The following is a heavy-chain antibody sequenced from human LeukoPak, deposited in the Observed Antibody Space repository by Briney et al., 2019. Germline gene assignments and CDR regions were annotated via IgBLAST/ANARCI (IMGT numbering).Heavy chain of an antibody. V-gene: IGHV3-49*03. CDR1: GFTFGDYA. CDR3: TRRERENWGSSVY. Sequence: PGGSLRLSCTASGFTFGDYAMSWFRQAPGKGLEWVGFIRSKAYGGTTENAASVQGRFTISRDDSKSIAYLQMNSLKTEDTAVYYCTRRERENWGSSVYWGQGTLVTVSS. CDR2: IRSKAYGGTT. J-gene: IGHJ4*02. D-gene: IGHD7-27*01.